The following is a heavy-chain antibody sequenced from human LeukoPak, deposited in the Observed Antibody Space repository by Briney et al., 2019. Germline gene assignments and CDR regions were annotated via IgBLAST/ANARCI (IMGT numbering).Heavy chain of an antibody. J-gene: IGHJ4*02. CDR2: IFPSGGEI. CDR3: ARPMERNSGLGSWYFDY. D-gene: IGHD3-10*01. Sequence: GGSLRLSYAASGFTFSTFAMIWVRQPPGKGLEWVSSIFPSGGEIHYADSVRGRFTISRDNSKSTLSLQMNSLRAEDTAVYYCARPMERNSGLGSWYFDYWGQGTLVTVSS. V-gene: IGHV3-23*01. CDR1: GFTFSTFA.